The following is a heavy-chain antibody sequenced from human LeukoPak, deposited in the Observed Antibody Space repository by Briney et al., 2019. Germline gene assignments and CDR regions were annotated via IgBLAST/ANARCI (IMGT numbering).Heavy chain of an antibody. D-gene: IGHD3-22*01. J-gene: IGHJ4*02. Sequence: GGSLRLSCAASGFTFIIYSMTWVRQAPGKGLGGFSTISGSGGDTYYADSVKGRFTISRDNSKNTLFLQLNSLRAEDTALYYCARVPHSSGYPLDYWGQGTLVTVSS. CDR1: GFTFIIYS. V-gene: IGHV3-23*01. CDR3: ARVPHSSGYPLDY. CDR2: ISGSGGDT.